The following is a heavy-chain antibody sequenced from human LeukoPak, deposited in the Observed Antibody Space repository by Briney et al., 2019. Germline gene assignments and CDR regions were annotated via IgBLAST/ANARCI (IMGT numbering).Heavy chain of an antibody. J-gene: IGHJ4*02. Sequence: GRSLRLSCAASGFTFSNYGVHWVCQAPGKGLEWVAVISSDGSSKYFADSVKGRFTISRDNSKNTLYLQMNSLRAEDTAVYYCAKDQVDFYFDYWGQGTLVTVSS. CDR2: ISSDGSSK. D-gene: IGHD3/OR15-3a*01. V-gene: IGHV3-30*18. CDR1: GFTFSNYG. CDR3: AKDQVDFYFDY.